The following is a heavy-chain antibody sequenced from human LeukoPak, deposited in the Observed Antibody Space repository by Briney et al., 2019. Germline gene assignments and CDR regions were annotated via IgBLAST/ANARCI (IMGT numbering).Heavy chain of an antibody. D-gene: IGHD6-13*01. CDR3: HGGSSSWHNWFDP. Sequence: SETLSLTCTVSGYSISSGYYWGWIRQPPGKGLEWIGSIYYSGSTYYNPSLKSRVTMSVDTSKNQFSLKLSSVTAADTAVYYCHGGSSSWHNWFDPWGQGTLVTVSS. CDR2: IYYSGST. CDR1: GYSISSGYY. V-gene: IGHV4-38-2*02. J-gene: IGHJ5*02.